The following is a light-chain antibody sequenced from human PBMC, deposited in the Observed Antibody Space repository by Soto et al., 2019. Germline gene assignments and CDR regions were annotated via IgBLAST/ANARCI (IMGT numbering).Light chain of an antibody. CDR3: SSYTSSDSLV. CDR1: SSDVGGYDF. V-gene: IGLV2-14*01. CDR2: EVS. J-gene: IGLJ2*01. Sequence: QSVLTQPASVSGSPGQSITISCTGSSSDVGGYDFVSWYQHHPGKAPKLIIYEVSKRPSGVSNRFSGFKSGNTASLTISGLQAEDEADYYCSSYTSSDSLVFGGGTKLTVL.